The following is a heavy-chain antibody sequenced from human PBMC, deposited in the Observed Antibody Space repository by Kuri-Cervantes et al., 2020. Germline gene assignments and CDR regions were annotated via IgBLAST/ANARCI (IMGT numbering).Heavy chain of an antibody. Sequence: GSLRLSCAVYGGSFSGYYWSWIRQPAGKGLEWIGRIYSSGSTNYNPSLKSRVTISVDKSKNQFSLKLSSVTAADTAVYYCARDTSSRGSFDSWGQGTLVTVSS. CDR3: ARDTSSRGSFDS. D-gene: IGHD2-2*01. CDR1: GGSFSGYY. J-gene: IGHJ4*02. CDR2: IYSSGST. V-gene: IGHV4-4*07.